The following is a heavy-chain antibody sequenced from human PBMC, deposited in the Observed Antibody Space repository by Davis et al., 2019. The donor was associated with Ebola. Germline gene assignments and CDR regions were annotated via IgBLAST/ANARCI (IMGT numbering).Heavy chain of an antibody. CDR3: ARVRTTFYYYGMDV. D-gene: IGHD1-1*01. CDR1: GFTFSSYG. V-gene: IGHV3-30*02. J-gene: IGHJ6*02. Sequence: GESLKISCAASGFTFSSYGMHWVRQAPGKGLEWVAFIRYDGSNKYYADSVKGRFTISRDNSKNTLYLQMNSLRAEDTAVYYCARVRTTFYYYGMDVWGQGTTVTVSS. CDR2: IRYDGSNK.